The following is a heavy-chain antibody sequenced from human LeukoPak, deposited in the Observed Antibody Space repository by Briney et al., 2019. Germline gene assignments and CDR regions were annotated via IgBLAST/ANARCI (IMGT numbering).Heavy chain of an antibody. J-gene: IGHJ4*02. CDR3: ARDTGYFDY. D-gene: IGHD3-10*01. Sequence: GASVKVSCKASGGTFSSYAISWVRQAPGQRLEWMGWINAGNGNTKYSQKFQGRVTITRDTSASTAYMELSSLRSEDTAVYYCARDTGYFDYWGQGTLVTVSS. CDR2: INAGNGNT. V-gene: IGHV1-3*01. CDR1: GGTFSSYA.